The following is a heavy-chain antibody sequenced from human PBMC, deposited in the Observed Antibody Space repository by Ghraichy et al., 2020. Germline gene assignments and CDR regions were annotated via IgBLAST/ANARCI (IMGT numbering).Heavy chain of an antibody. J-gene: IGHJ6*03. V-gene: IGHV4-34*01. CDR2: INHSGST. D-gene: IGHD6-19*01. CDR1: GGSFSGYY. CDR3: ASSPYVAGTGVDYYYYYMDV. Sequence: SETLSLTCAVYGGSFSGYYWSWIRQPPGKGLEWIGEINHSGSTNYNPSLKSRVTISVDTSKNQFSLKLSSVTAADTAVYYCASSPYVAGTGVDYYYYYMDVWGKGTTVTVSS.